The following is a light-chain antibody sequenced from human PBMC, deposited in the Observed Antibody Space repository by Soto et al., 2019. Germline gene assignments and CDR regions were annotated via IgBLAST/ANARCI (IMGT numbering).Light chain of an antibody. Sequence: QSVLTQPASVSGSPGQSITISCTGTSSDVGGYKYVSWYQQYPGKAPKLMMYEVSNRPSGVSNRFSGSKSGITASLTISGLQADDEAEYFCISYKTDDTFLFGTGTKVTVL. J-gene: IGLJ1*01. V-gene: IGLV2-14*01. CDR3: ISYKTDDTFL. CDR1: SSDVGGYKY. CDR2: EVS.